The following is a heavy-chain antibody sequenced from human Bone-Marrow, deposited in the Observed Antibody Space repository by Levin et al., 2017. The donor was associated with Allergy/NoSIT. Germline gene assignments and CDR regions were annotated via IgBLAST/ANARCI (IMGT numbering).Heavy chain of an antibody. CDR1: GGSFSGYY. V-gene: IGHV4-34*01. D-gene: IGHD3-16*02. CDR3: ARGSILYDYIWGSYRYTGGFDY. J-gene: IGHJ4*02. Sequence: PGGSLRLSCAVYGGSFSGYYWSWIRQPPGKGLEWIGEINHSGSTNYNPSLKSRVTISVDTSKNQFSLKLSSVTAADTAVYYCARGSILYDYIWGSYRYTGGFDYWGQGTLVTVSS. CDR2: INHSGST.